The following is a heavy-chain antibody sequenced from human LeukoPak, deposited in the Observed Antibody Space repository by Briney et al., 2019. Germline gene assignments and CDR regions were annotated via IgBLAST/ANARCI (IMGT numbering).Heavy chain of an antibody. Sequence: GGSLRLSCAASGFTFSSYSMNWVRQAPGKGLEWVSFISSSSSYIYYADSVKGRFSISRDNAKNSLYLQMNSLRAEDTAVYYCARDRDFGFDYWGQGTLVTVSS. V-gene: IGHV3-21*01. CDR1: GFTFSSYS. CDR2: ISSSSSYI. J-gene: IGHJ4*02. CDR3: ARDRDFGFDY. D-gene: IGHD5-24*01.